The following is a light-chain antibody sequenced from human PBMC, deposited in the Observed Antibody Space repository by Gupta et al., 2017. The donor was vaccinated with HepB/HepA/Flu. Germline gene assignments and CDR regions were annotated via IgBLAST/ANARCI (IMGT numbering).Light chain of an antibody. CDR3: SSYTGYYTYV. V-gene: IGLV2-11*01. J-gene: IGLJ1*01. CDR1: SSDVGDYDY. CDR2: NVS. Sequence: SSLTLPPSVSVSPSQSASISRTGTSSDVGDYDYVSWYHQPPGKAPKLIIYNVSHRPSGVSDRFSGSKSGNTASLTISGLQAEDEADYYCSSYTGYYTYVFGTGTKVTVL.